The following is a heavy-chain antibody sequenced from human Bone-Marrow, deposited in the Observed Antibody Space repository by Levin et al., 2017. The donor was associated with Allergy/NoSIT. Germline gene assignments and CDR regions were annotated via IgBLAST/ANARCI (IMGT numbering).Heavy chain of an antibody. D-gene: IGHD2-15*01. Sequence: PSETLSLTCAVYGGSFSGYYWSWIRQPPGKGLEWIGEINHSGSTNYNPSLKSRVTISVDTSKNQFSLKLSSVTAADTAVYYCARVLVVAAPYYYYGMDVWGQGTTVTVSS. V-gene: IGHV4-34*01. J-gene: IGHJ6*02. CDR1: GGSFSGYY. CDR2: INHSGST. CDR3: ARVLVVAAPYYYYGMDV.